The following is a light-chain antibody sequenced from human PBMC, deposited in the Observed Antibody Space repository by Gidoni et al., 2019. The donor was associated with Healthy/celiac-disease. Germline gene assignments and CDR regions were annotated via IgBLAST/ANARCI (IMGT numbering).Light chain of an antibody. J-gene: IGKJ3*01. V-gene: IGKV1-39*01. CDR3: QQSYSTLPGT. CDR2: AAS. CDR1: QSISSY. Sequence: DIQMTQSPSSLSASVGDRVTITCRASQSISSYLNWYQQKPGKAPKLLIYAASSLQSGVPSRFSGSGSGTDFTLTISSLQPEDFATYYCQQSYSTLPGTFGPGTKVEIK.